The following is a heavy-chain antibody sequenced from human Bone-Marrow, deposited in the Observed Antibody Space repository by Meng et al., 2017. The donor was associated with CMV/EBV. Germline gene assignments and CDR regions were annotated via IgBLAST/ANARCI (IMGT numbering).Heavy chain of an antibody. CDR1: GGSFSGYY. V-gene: IGHV4-34*01. J-gene: IGHJ5*02. Sequence: SETLSLTCAVYGGSFSGYYWSWIRQPPGKGLEWIGEINHSGSTNYNPSLKSRVTISVDTSKNQFSLKLSSVTAADTAVYYCARDRPEGHDFWSGYSGGFDPWGQGTLVTVSS. D-gene: IGHD3-3*01. CDR2: INHSGST. CDR3: ARDRPEGHDFWSGYSGGFDP.